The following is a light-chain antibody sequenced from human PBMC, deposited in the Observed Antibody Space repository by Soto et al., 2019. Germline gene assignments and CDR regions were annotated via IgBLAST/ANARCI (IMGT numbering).Light chain of an antibody. CDR1: QSITTF. V-gene: IGKV1-39*01. J-gene: IGKJ1*01. CDR2: AAS. Sequence: DIQMTQSPSSLSASVGDRVTITCRASQSITTFLNWYQQKPGKALKLLIYAASTLQSGVLSGFSGSGSGTDFALTISSLQPEDFATYFCQQSYTTPQSWTFGQGTKVEIK. CDR3: QQSYTTPQSWT.